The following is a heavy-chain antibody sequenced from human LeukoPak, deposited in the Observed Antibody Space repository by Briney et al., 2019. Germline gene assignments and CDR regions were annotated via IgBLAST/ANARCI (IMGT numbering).Heavy chain of an antibody. CDR1: GFTFSSYG. J-gene: IGHJ6*02. CDR2: ISYDGSNK. CDR3: AKTIGYCSGGSCSPHNYYYYYGMDV. D-gene: IGHD2-15*01. Sequence: GRSLRLSCAASGFTFSSYGMHWVRQAPGKGLEWVAVISYDGSNKYYADSVKGRFTISRDNSKNTLYLQMNSLRAEDTAVYYCAKTIGYCSGGSCSPHNYYYYYGMDVWGQGTTVTVSS. V-gene: IGHV3-30*18.